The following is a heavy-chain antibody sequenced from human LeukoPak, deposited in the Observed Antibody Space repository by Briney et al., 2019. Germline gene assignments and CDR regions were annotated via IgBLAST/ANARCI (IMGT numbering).Heavy chain of an antibody. V-gene: IGHV4-39*01. Sequence: SETLSLTCTVSGGSISVSNYYWGWIRQPPGKGLEWIGTIYYSGSASYSPSLKSRVTISVDTSKNQFSLKLSSVTAADTAVYYCASYIITGTPGWGGFGYWGQGTLVTVSS. CDR2: IYYSGSA. D-gene: IGHD1-20*01. CDR1: GGSISVSNYY. CDR3: ASYIITGTPGWGGFGY. J-gene: IGHJ4*02.